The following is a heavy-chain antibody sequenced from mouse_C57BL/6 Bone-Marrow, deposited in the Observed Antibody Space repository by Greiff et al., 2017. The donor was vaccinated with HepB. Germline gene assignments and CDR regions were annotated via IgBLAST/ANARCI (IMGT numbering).Heavy chain of an antibody. CDR3: ATDYYYGSSDGYYAMDY. D-gene: IGHD1-1*01. J-gene: IGHJ4*01. CDR2: ISSGSSTI. CDR1: GFTFSDYG. Sequence: EVMLVESGGGLVKPGGSLKLSCAASGFTFSDYGMHWVRQAPEKGLEWVAYISSGSSTIYYADTVKGRFTISRDNAKNTLFLQMTSLRSEDTAMYYCATDYYYGSSDGYYAMDYWGQGTSVTVSS. V-gene: IGHV5-17*01.